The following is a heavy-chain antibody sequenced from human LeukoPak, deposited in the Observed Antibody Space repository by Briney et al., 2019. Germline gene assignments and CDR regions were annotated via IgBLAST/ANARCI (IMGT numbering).Heavy chain of an antibody. CDR1: AFSVSSNY. Sequence: GGSLRLSCAASAFSVSSNYMSWVRQAPGKGLEWVSVIYSGGSTYYADSVKGRFTISRDNSKNTLYLQMNSLRAEDTAVYYCAKGKGPGAFDIWGQGTMVTVSS. V-gene: IGHV3-53*01. CDR3: AKGKGPGAFDI. CDR2: IYSGGST. J-gene: IGHJ3*02.